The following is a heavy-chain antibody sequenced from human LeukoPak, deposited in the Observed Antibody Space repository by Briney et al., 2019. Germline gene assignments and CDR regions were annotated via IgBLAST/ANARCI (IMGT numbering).Heavy chain of an antibody. CDR2: IYHSGST. J-gene: IGHJ6*02. Sequence: SGTLSLTCAVSGGSISSSNWWSWVRQPPGKGLEWIGEIYHSGSTNYNPSLKSRVTISVDKSKNQFSLKLSSVTAADTAVYYCAREPDRGEYYYGMDVWGQGTTVTVSS. CDR3: AREPDRGEYYYGMDV. CDR1: GGSISSSNW. V-gene: IGHV4-4*02. D-gene: IGHD1-14*01.